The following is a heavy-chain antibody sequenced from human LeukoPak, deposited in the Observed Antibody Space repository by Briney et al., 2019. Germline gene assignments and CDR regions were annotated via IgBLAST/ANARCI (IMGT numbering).Heavy chain of an antibody. J-gene: IGHJ6*02. V-gene: IGHV1-8*01. CDR3: ASSSTRNYGMDV. CDR2: VNPNSGNT. CDR1: GYTFTSYD. D-gene: IGHD2-2*01. Sequence: ASVKVSCKASGYTFTSYDINWVRQATGQGLEWMGWVNPNSGNTGYAQKFQGRVTMTRNTSISTAYMELSSLRSEDTAVYYCASSSTRNYGMDVWGQGTTVTVSS.